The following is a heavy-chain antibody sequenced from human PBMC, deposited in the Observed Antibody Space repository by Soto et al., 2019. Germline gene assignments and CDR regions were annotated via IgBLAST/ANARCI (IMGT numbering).Heavy chain of an antibody. V-gene: IGHV3-23*01. CDR3: AAGVESLWCGDLRPHYFDY. CDR2: ISGSGGST. J-gene: IGHJ4*02. Sequence: GGSLRLSCAASGFTFSSYAMSWVRQAPGKGLEWVSAISGSGGSTYYADSVKGRFTISRENSKNTLYLQMNSLRAEDTAVYYCAAGVESLWCGDLRPHYFDYWGQGTLVTVSS. D-gene: IGHD3-10*01. CDR1: GFTFSSYA.